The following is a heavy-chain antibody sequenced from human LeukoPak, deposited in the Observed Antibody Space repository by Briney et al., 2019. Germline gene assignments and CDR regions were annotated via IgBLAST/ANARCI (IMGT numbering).Heavy chain of an antibody. D-gene: IGHD3-22*01. J-gene: IGHJ4*02. CDR1: GGTFSSYA. CDR2: IIPIFGTA. Sequence: SVKVSCKASGGTFSSYAISWVRQAPGQGLEWMGGIIPIFGTANYAQKFQGRVTITTDESTRTAYMELSSLRSEDTAVYYCARASSSGYYPFDYWGQGTLVTVSS. V-gene: IGHV1-69*05. CDR3: ARASSSGYYPFDY.